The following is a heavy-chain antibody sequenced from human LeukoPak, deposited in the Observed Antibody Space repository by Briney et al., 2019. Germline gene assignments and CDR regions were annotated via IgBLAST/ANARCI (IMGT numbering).Heavy chain of an antibody. CDR1: GGTFSSYA. V-gene: IGHV1-69*05. D-gene: IGHD6-13*01. Sequence: SVKVSCKASGGTFSSYAISWVRQPPGQGLEWMGGIIPIFGTANYAQKFQGRVTITTDESTSTAYMELSSLRSEDTAVYYCARASYSSSWHYYYYYMDVWGKGTTVTVSS. CDR2: IIPIFGTA. CDR3: ARASYSSSWHYYYYYMDV. J-gene: IGHJ6*03.